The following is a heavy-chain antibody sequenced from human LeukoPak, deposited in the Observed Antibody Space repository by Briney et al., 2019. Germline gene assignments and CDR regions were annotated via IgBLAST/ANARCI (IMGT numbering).Heavy chain of an antibody. Sequence: GGSLRLSCAASGFTFSSYEMNWVRQAPGKGLEWVSSISDSGGYTFYADSVKGRFTISRDNSKNTVYLQMNSLRAEDTAVYYCAKGGSYRSQPYFDYWGQGTPVTVSS. J-gene: IGHJ4*02. V-gene: IGHV3-23*01. CDR1: GFTFSSYE. CDR2: ISDSGGYT. D-gene: IGHD3-16*02. CDR3: AKGGSYRSQPYFDY.